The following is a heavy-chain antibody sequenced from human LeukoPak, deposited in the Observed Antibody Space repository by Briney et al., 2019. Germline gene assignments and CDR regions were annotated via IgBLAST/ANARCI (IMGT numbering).Heavy chain of an antibody. CDR3: ARWRWQQSEFDY. CDR2: FTGNDGRT. V-gene: IGHV3-23*01. J-gene: IGHJ4*02. CDR1: GFTFSNYA. D-gene: IGHD4-23*01. Sequence: GGSLGLSCVASGFTFSNYAMSWVRQAPGEGLEWVSSFTGNDGRTYHADSVKGRFTISRDISKNTVYLQMNSLRAEDTAIYYCARWRWQQSEFDYWGQGTLVTVSS.